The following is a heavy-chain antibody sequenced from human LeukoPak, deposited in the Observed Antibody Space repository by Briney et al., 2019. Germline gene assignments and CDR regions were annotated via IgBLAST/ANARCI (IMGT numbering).Heavy chain of an antibody. Sequence: GASVKVSCKSSGVIFSINWVRQAQGQRLEWMGRIIPRLDTTNYAQKFQGRVTITADKSTDTVYMELRRLRSEDTAVYYCANLVGPLDVWGQGTTVSVSS. D-gene: IGHD1-26*01. CDR2: IIPRLDTT. CDR3: ANLVGPLDV. J-gene: IGHJ6*02. V-gene: IGHV1-69*08. CDR1: GVIFS.